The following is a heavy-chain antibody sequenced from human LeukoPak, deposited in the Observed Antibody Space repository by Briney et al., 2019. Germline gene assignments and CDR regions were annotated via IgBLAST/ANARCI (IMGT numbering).Heavy chain of an antibody. CDR1: GGSLGSSSYC. V-gene: IGHV4-39*01. Sequence: SETLSLTCTVSGGSLGSSSYCWGWIRQAPGMGLEWIVIIYFDGNTFYNPSLRSRVTLSIDMSKSQFSLRLASVTAADTAIYYCAAENGNFWIGYHYFEDWGQGSLVSVSS. CDR3: AAENGNFWIGYHYFED. D-gene: IGHD3-3*01. J-gene: IGHJ4*02. CDR2: IYFDGNT.